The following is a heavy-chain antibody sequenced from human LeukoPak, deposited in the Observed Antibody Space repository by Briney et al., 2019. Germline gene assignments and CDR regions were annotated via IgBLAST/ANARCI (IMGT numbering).Heavy chain of an antibody. CDR3: AREFMGDSSGKPDY. Sequence: GGSLRLSCAASGFTFSSNYMSWVRQAPGKGLEWVSVIYSGGSTYYADSVKGRFTISIDNSKNTLYLQMNSLRAEDTAVYYCAREFMGDSSGKPDYWGQGTLVTVSS. CDR2: IYSGGST. D-gene: IGHD3-22*01. J-gene: IGHJ4*02. V-gene: IGHV3-53*01. CDR1: GFTFSSNY.